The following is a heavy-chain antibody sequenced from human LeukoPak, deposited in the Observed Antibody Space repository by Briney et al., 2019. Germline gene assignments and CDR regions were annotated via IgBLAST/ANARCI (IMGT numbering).Heavy chain of an antibody. CDR3: ASDRGIGSSSWYPLDY. CDR1: GFTFSSYS. D-gene: IGHD6-13*01. V-gene: IGHV3-21*01. J-gene: IGHJ4*02. CDR2: ISSSSSYI. Sequence: GGSLRLSCAASGFTFSSYSMNWVRQAPGKGLEWVSSISSSSSYIYYADSVKGRFTISRDNAKNSLYLQMNSLRAEDTAVYYCASDRGIGSSSWYPLDYWGQGTLVTVSS.